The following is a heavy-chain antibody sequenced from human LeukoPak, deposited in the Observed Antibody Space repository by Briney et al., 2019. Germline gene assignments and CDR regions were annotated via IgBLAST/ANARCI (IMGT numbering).Heavy chain of an antibody. J-gene: IGHJ4*02. CDR1: GFTFSSYS. CDR2: ISSSSSYI. CDR3: AREVYRSSEGDY. D-gene: IGHD1-14*01. V-gene: IGHV3-21*01. Sequence: GGSLRHSCAASGFTFSSYSMNWVRQAPGKGLEWVSSISSSSSYIYYADSVKGRFTISRDNAKNSLYLQMNSLRAEDTAVYYCAREVYRSSEGDYWGQGTLVTVSS.